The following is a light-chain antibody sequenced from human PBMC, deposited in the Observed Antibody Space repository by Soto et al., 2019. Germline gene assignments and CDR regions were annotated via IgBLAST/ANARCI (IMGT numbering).Light chain of an antibody. V-gene: IGLV2-14*01. J-gene: IGLJ3*02. Sequence: QSALTQPASVSGSPGQSITISCTGTSGDIGGYNYVSWYQQHPGKAPKFMIYEVSNRPSGVSNRFSGSKSGNTASLTISGLQAEDEADYYCSSYTSSSTGVFGGGTQLTVL. CDR3: SSYTSSSTGV. CDR1: SGDIGGYNY. CDR2: EVS.